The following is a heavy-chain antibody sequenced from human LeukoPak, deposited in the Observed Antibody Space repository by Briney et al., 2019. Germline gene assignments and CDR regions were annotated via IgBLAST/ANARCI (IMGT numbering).Heavy chain of an antibody. Sequence: SETLSLTCTVSGGSISDYYWSWIRQPAGKGLEWLGRIYTSGSTKYNPSLESRVTMSVDTSKNQFSLKLSFVTAADTAVYYCARGAYYYDSSGYNWYFDLWGRGTLVTVSS. CDR3: ARGAYYYDSSGYNWYFDL. CDR1: GGSISDYY. J-gene: IGHJ2*01. V-gene: IGHV4-4*07. CDR2: IYTSGST. D-gene: IGHD3-22*01.